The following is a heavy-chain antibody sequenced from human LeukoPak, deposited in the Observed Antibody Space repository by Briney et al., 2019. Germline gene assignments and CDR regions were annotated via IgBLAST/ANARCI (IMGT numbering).Heavy chain of an antibody. V-gene: IGHV1-18*04. CDR2: ISGYNGNT. CDR3: ARDGAHAYYDFWSELDP. J-gene: IGHJ5*02. D-gene: IGHD3-3*01. Sequence: ASVKVSCKASGYTFTSHGISWVRQAPGQGLEWMGWISGYNGNTNYAQKLQGRVTMTTDTSTSTAYMELRSLRSDDTAVYYCARDGAHAYYDFWSELDPWGQGTLVTVSS. CDR1: GYTFTSHG.